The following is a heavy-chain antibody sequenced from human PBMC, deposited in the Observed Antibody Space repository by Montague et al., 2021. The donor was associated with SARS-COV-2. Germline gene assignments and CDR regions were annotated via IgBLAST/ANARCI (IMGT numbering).Heavy chain of an antibody. D-gene: IGHD6-13*01. V-gene: IGHV2-70*11. J-gene: IGHJ4*02. CDR2: IDWDDDT. CDR1: GFSLSTSGMC. Sequence: VKPTQTLTLTCTFSGFSLSTSGMCVSWIRQPPGKALEWLARIDWDDDTYYSTSLKARLTISKDTSKNQVVLTMTNMDPVDTATYYCARIHIAAAGTGLDYWGQGTLVTVSS. CDR3: ARIHIAAAGTGLDY.